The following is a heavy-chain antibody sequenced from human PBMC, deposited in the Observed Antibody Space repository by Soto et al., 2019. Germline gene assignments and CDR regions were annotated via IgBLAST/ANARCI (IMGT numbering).Heavy chain of an antibody. Sequence: SEALSLTCTVSGGSISSYYWSWIRQPPWKGLEWIGYIYYSGSTNYNPSLRSRVTISVDTSKNQFSLKLSSVTAADTAVYYCARGRRGIYPAIGFGETNWFDPWGQGTLVTVSS. V-gene: IGHV4-59*01. J-gene: IGHJ5*02. CDR2: IYYSGST. D-gene: IGHD3-10*01. CDR1: GGSISSYY. CDR3: ARGRRGIYPAIGFGETNWFDP.